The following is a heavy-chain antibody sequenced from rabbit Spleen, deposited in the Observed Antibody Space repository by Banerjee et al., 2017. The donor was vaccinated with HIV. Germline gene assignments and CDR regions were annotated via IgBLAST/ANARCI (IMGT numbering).Heavy chain of an antibody. J-gene: IGHJ6*01. CDR1: GFSFSSSDY. D-gene: IGHD1-1*01. Sequence: QEQLVESGGGLVKPEGSLTLTCKASGFSFSSSDYICWVRQAPGKGLEWISCIAGSSSGFTYSATWATGRFTISKTSSTTVTLQMTSLTAADTATYFCARDTSSSFSSYGMDLWGQGTLVTVS. V-gene: IGHV1S45*01. CDR3: ARDTSSSFSSYGMDL. CDR2: IAGSSSGFT.